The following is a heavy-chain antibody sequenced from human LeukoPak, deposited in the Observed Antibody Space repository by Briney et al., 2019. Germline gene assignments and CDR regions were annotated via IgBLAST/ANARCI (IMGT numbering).Heavy chain of an antibody. Sequence: ASVKVSCKASGYTFTGYYMHWVRQAPGQGLEWMGWINPNSGGTNYAQKFQGRVTMTRDTSISTAYMELSRLRSDDTAVYYCARGAIKRYCSGGSCYSDYWGQGTLVTVSS. V-gene: IGHV1-2*02. CDR1: GYTFTGYY. J-gene: IGHJ4*02. D-gene: IGHD2-15*01. CDR2: INPNSGGT. CDR3: ARGAIKRYCSGGSCYSDY.